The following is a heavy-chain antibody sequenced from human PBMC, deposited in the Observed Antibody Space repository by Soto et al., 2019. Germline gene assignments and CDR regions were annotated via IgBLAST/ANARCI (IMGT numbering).Heavy chain of an antibody. V-gene: IGHV4-59*08. CDR1: GGSISSYY. CDR2: IYYSGST. Sequence: PSETLSLTCTVSGGSISSYYWSWIRQPPGKGLEWIGYIYYSGSTNYNPSLKSRVTISVDTSKNQFSLKLSSVTAADTAVYYCARQASFGVVIGRNNWFDPWGQGTLVTVSS. CDR3: ARQASFGVVIGRNNWFDP. D-gene: IGHD3-3*01. J-gene: IGHJ5*02.